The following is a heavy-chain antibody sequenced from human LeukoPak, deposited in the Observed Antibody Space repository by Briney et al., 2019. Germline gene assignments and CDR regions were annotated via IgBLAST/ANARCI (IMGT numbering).Heavy chain of an antibody. V-gene: IGHV4-59*01. J-gene: IGHJ4*02. D-gene: IGHD3/OR15-3a*01. CDR3: ARSHSVWTSFDY. CDR2: IYYSGST. CDR1: GGSISSYY. Sequence: PSETLSLTCTVSGGSISSYYWSWIRQPPGKGLEWIGHIYYSGSTNYNPSLKSRVTISVDTSKNQFSLKLSSVTAADTAVYYCARSHSVWTSFDYWGQGTLVTVSS.